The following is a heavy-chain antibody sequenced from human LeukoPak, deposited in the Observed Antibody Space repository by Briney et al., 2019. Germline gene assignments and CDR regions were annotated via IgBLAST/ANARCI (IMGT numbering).Heavy chain of an antibody. D-gene: IGHD4-17*01. Sequence: GGSLRLSCAVSGFTFSSYEMNWVRQAPGKGLEWISYISCGGTTIYYADSGKGRFTISRDNAKNSLYLQMNGLRAEDTAVYYCARDYGDYYRAHIDYWGQGTLVTVSS. CDR2: ISCGGTTI. CDR1: GFTFSSYE. CDR3: ARDYGDYYRAHIDY. J-gene: IGHJ4*02. V-gene: IGHV3-48*03.